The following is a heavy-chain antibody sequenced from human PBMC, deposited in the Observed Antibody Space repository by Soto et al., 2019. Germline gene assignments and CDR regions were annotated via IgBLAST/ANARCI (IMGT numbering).Heavy chain of an antibody. V-gene: IGHV3-13*01. CDR1: GFTFSGFD. CDR2: IGTTGDT. Sequence: GGSLRLSCEASGFTFSGFDMHWVRQPTGKGLEWVSTIGTTGDTYYAVSVKGRFTISRDNAKNSLSLQMNSLRAGDTAVYFCARGQEVGAHFFDSWGQGTQVTVS. D-gene: IGHD2-15*01. J-gene: IGHJ4*02. CDR3: ARGQEVGAHFFDS.